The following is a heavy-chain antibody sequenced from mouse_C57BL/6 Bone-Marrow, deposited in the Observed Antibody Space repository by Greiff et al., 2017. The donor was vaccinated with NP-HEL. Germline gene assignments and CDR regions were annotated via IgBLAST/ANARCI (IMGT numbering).Heavy chain of an antibody. CDR1: GYTFTDYY. J-gene: IGHJ3*01. CDR2: INPNNGGT. V-gene: IGHV1-26*01. D-gene: IGHD3-1*01. Sequence: VQLQQSGPELVKPGASVKISCKASGYTFTDYYMNWVKQSHGKSLEWIGDINPNNGGTSYNQKFKGKATLTVDKSSSTAYMELRSLTSEDSAVYCCARHSAYWGQGTLVTVSA. CDR3: ARHSAY.